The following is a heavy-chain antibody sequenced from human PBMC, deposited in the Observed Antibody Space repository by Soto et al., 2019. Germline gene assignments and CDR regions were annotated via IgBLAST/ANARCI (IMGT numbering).Heavy chain of an antibody. J-gene: IGHJ3*02. CDR1: GFTFTSSA. D-gene: IGHD4-17*01. CDR2: IVVGSGNT. CDR3: AEESDYGFHAFDI. V-gene: IGHV1-58*01. Sequence: QMQLVQSGPEVKKPGTSVKVSCRASGFTFTSSAVQWVRQARGQRLEWIGWIVVGSGNTKYAQKFQERVTITRDMSASTAYMALSSLRTEDTAVYSCAEESDYGFHAFDIWGQGTMVTVSS.